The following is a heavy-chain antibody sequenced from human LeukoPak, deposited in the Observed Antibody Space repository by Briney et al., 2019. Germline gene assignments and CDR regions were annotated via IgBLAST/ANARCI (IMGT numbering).Heavy chain of an antibody. J-gene: IGHJ4*02. Sequence: PGGSLRLSCAASVFTFRSYSMNWVRQAPGKGLEWVGRIKRKIDGGTTDYAAPVKGRFTISKDDSKNTLYLQMNSLKTEDTAVYYCTTNSPPDSYGSVSYYNVIWGQGTLVTVSS. CDR1: VFTFRSYS. V-gene: IGHV3-15*01. CDR3: TTNSPPDSYGSVSYYNVI. D-gene: IGHD3-10*01. CDR2: IKRKIDGGTT.